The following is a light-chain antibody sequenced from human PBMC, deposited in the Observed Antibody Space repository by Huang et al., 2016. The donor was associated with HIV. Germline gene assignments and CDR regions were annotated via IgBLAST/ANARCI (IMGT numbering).Light chain of an antibody. CDR3: QQYGTSPKT. CDR2: GAS. V-gene: IGKV3-20*01. CDR1: RSVSSNF. Sequence: EIVLTQSPGTLSLSPGERATLSCRASRSVSSNFLAWYQQKPGQAPRLLIYGASSRANGIPDSFSGSGSGADFTLTISRLDPEDFAVYFCQQYGTSPKTLGQGTKLEIK. J-gene: IGKJ2*01.